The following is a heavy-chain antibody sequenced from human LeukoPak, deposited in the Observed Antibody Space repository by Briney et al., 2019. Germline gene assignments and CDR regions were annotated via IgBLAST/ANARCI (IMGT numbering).Heavy chain of an antibody. CDR2: IYSGGSA. J-gene: IGHJ6*02. V-gene: IGHV3-66*01. D-gene: IGHD6-19*01. Sequence: GGSLRLSCAASGFTVSSNYMSWVRQAPGKGLEWVSVIYSGGSAYYADSVKGRFTISRDNSKNTLYLQMNSLRAEDTAVYYCARGGYSSGWYDYYYYGMDVWGQGTTVTVSS. CDR3: ARGGYSSGWYDYYYYGMDV. CDR1: GFTVSSNY.